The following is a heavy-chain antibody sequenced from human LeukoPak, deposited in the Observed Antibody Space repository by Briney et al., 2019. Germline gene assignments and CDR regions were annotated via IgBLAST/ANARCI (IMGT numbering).Heavy chain of an antibody. CDR2: ISSSSSYI. Sequence: GGSLRLSCAASVFTFSYYGIHWVRQAPGKGREWVSSISSSSSYIYYADSVKGRFTISRDNAKNSLYLQMNSLRAEDTAVYYCARDSVTHDAFDIWGQGTMVTVSS. V-gene: IGHV3-21*01. CDR1: VFTFSYYG. D-gene: IGHD5-18*01. CDR3: ARDSVTHDAFDI. J-gene: IGHJ3*02.